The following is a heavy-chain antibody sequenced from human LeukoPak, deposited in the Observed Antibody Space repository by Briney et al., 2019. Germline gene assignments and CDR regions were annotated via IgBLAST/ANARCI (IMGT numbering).Heavy chain of an antibody. Sequence: PGGSLRLSCTASGFTFKNYGMNWVRQAPGKGLEWVSSITDTGGGTYYADSVKGRITISRDNSKNTLYLQMKSVRAEDTAVYYCAKRVDCSSSSGGYFDYWGQGILVTVSS. CDR1: GFTFKNYG. V-gene: IGHV3-23*01. D-gene: IGHD6-6*01. J-gene: IGHJ4*02. CDR3: AKRVDCSSSSGGYFDY. CDR2: ITDTGGGT.